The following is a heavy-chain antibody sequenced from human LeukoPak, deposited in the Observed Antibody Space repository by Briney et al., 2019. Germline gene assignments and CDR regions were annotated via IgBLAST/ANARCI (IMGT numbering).Heavy chain of an antibody. J-gene: IGHJ4*02. Sequence: PSETLSLTCTVSGGSISSGGYYWSWIRQPPGKGLEWIGYIYHSGSTYYNPSLKSRVTISVDRSKNQFSLKLSSVTAADTAVYYCARDGSIAAGGFDYWGQGTLVTVSS. CDR1: GGSISSGGYY. CDR2: IYHSGST. CDR3: ARDGSIAAGGFDY. V-gene: IGHV4-30-2*01. D-gene: IGHD6-6*01.